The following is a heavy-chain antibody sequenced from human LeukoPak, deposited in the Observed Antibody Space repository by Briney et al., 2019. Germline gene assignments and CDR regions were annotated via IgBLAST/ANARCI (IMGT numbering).Heavy chain of an antibody. CDR1: GGSISSYY. CDR3: ARFGRDGCNGYFDY. D-gene: IGHD5-24*01. V-gene: IGHV4-59*01. J-gene: IGHJ4*02. CDR2: IYYSGST. Sequence: SETLSLTCTVSGGSISSYYWSWIRQPPGKGLEWIGYIYYSGSTNYNPSLKSRVTISVDTSKNQFSLKLSSVTAADTAVYYCARFGRDGCNGYFDYWGQGTLVTVSS.